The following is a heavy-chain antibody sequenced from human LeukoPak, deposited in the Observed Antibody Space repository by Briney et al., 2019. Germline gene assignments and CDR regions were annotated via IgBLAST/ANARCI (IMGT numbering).Heavy chain of an antibody. D-gene: IGHD2-2*01. Sequence: QPGGSLTLTYAVTGFYVSSNNMSWRRQAPGKGLEWVSVIYSGGSTYYADSVKGRSTVSRDNFKNTLYLQMNSLRAEDTALYYCAILPADITYLQHWHQGNLVTVSS. V-gene: IGHV3-53*01. CDR1: GFYVSSNN. J-gene: IGHJ1*01. CDR2: IYSGGST. CDR3: AILPADITYLQH.